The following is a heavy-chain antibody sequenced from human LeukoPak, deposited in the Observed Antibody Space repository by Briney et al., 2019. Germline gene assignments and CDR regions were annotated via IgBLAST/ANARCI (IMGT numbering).Heavy chain of an antibody. J-gene: IGHJ4*02. CDR1: GFTFYDYY. D-gene: IGHD5-12*01. CDR2: IIRADDNTA. CDR3: ARVNSAYSYFDF. V-gene: IGHV3-11*01. Sequence: GGSLRLSCVASGFTFYDYYMIWIRQAPGQGLEWVSFIIRADDNTAEYADSVRVRFSISRDNSRISVFLQMTSLTPEDTAVYYCARVNSAYSYFDFWGQGTPVTVSS.